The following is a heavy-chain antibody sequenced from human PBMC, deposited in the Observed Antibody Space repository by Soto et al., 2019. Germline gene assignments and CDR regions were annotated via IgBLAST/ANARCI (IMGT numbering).Heavy chain of an antibody. Sequence: QITLKESGPTLVKPTQTLTLTCTFSGFSLSTSGVGVGWIRQPPGKALEWLARIYWDDDKRYSPSLKSRLTITKDTAKNQVVLTMTNMDPVDTATYYCAHRHGYGELRSWGQGTLLTVSS. CDR3: AHRHGYGELRS. D-gene: IGHD4-17*01. CDR2: IYWDDDK. CDR1: GFSLSTSGVG. V-gene: IGHV2-5*02. J-gene: IGHJ4*02.